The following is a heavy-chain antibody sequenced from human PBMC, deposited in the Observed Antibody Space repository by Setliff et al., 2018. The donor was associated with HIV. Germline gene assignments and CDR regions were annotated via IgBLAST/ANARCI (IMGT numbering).Heavy chain of an antibody. Sequence: SETMSLTCTVSGGSISSSSYYWGWIRQPPGKGLEWIGSIYYSGSTYYNPSLKSRVTISVETSKNQFSLKVSSVTAADTAVYYCARHKGFGEFYFDYWGQGTLVTVSS. V-gene: IGHV4-39*01. CDR2: IYYSGST. J-gene: IGHJ4*02. CDR3: ARHKGFGEFYFDY. CDR1: GGSISSSSYY. D-gene: IGHD3-10*01.